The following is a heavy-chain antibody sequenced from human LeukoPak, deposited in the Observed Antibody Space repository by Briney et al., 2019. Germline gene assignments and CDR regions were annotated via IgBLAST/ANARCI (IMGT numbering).Heavy chain of an antibody. CDR1: GGTFSSYA. CDR3: ARSGTVTVTKDYYYGMDV. Sequence: ASVKVSCKASGGTFSSYAISWVRQAPGQGLEWMGGIIPIFGTANYAQKFQGRVTITADESTSTAYMELSSLRSKDTAVYYCARSGTVTVTKDYYYGMDVWGQGTTVTVSS. CDR2: IIPIFGTA. D-gene: IGHD4-11*01. V-gene: IGHV1-69*13. J-gene: IGHJ6*02.